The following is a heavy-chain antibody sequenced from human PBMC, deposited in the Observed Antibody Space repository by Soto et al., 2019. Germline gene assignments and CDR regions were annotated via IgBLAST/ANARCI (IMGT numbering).Heavy chain of an antibody. CDR1: GFTFSSYG. CDR2: ISYDGSNK. D-gene: IGHD6-19*01. J-gene: IGHJ6*02. CDR3: AKAPGAPTIAVADDYYYYYGMDV. V-gene: IGHV3-30*18. Sequence: QVQLVESGGGVVQPGRSLRLSCAASGFTFSSYGMHWVRQAPGKGLEWVAVISYDGSNKYYADSVKGRFTISRDNSKNTLYLQMNSLRAEDTAVYYCAKAPGAPTIAVADDYYYYYGMDVWGQGTTVTVSS.